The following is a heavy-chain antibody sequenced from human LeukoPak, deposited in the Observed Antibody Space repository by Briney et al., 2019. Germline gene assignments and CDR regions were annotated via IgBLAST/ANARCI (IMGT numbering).Heavy chain of an antibody. D-gene: IGHD2-15*01. Sequence: GVSLTLYCAAAGFTFSSYAMGWVRQAPGKGLEWVSAISGSGGITYYAESLKCRFTISRDNSKNTLYLQMNSLRAEDTAVYYCAKEMDIVVVVAGDYWGQGNLVTVSS. J-gene: IGHJ4*02. V-gene: IGHV3-23*01. CDR1: GFTFSSYA. CDR3: AKEMDIVVVVAGDY. CDR2: ISGSGGIT.